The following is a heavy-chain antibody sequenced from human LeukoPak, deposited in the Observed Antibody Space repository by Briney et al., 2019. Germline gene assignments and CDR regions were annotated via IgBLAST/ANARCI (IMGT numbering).Heavy chain of an antibody. Sequence: SETLSLTCTVSGASINTSGYYWVWIRQHPGKGLEWIGYIYYSGSTYYNPSLKSRVTISVDTSKNQFSLKLSSVTAADTAVYYCARSPYYYDSSGYDYWGQGTLVTVSS. V-gene: IGHV4-31*03. CDR2: IYYSGST. J-gene: IGHJ4*02. CDR3: ARSPYYYDSSGYDY. D-gene: IGHD3-22*01. CDR1: GASINTSGYY.